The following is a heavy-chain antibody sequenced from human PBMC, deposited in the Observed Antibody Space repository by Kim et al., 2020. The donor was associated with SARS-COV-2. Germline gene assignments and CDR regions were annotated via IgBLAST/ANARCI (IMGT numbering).Heavy chain of an antibody. J-gene: IGHJ4*02. CDR2: ISRDGGDS. CDR1: GFNLDDYA. V-gene: IGHV3-43*02. CDR3: AQGRQWLKVN. Sequence: GGSLRLSCVISGFNLDDYAIHWVRQLPGKGLEWVSLISRDGGDSYYADSVKGRFTISRDNSKKSVNLQMDSLRAEDTAMYYCAQGRQWLKVNGGQGTQHTVSS. D-gene: IGHD6-19*01.